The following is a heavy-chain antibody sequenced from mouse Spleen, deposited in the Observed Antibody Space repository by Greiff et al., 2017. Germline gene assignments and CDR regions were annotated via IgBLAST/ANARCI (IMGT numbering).Heavy chain of an antibody. V-gene: IGHV1-80*01. CDR1: GYAFSSYW. Sequence: QVHVKQSGAELVKPGASVKISCKASGYAFSSYWMNWVKQRPGKGLEWIGQIYPGDGDTNYNGKFKGKATLTADKSSSTAYMQLSSLTSEDSAVYFCARHPLHYGSSYIDYWGQGTTLTVSS. CDR3: ARHPLHYGSSYIDY. D-gene: IGHD1-1*01. CDR2: IYPGDGDT. J-gene: IGHJ2*01.